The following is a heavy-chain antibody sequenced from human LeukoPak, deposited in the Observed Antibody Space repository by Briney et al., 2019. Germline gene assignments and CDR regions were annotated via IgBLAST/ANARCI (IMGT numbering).Heavy chain of an antibody. CDR1: GGXISSGSKY. J-gene: IGHJ4*02. V-gene: IGHV4-39*07. CDR3: ARVGWYGGLTQFDY. Sequence: SETLSLTCIVSGGXISSGSKYWGWIRQPPGKGLEWVGSIYYSGTTYYNSSLKSRATISVDTSKNQFSLKLSSVTAADTAVYYCARVGWYGGLTQFDYWGQGTLVTVSS. D-gene: IGHD3-10*01. CDR2: IYYSGTT.